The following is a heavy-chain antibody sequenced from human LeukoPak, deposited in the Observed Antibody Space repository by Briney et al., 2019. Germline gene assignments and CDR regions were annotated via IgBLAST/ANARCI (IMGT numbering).Heavy chain of an antibody. CDR3: ARGQTPILWWWYFDY. D-gene: IGHD2-21*01. Sequence: ASVKVSCKAPGYTLSELSIHWVRQPSGKGLEWMGAFDPEDGETIYAQKFQGRATITRDTSASTAYMELSSLRSEDTAVYYCARGQTPILWWWYFDYWGQGTLVTVSS. V-gene: IGHV1-24*01. CDR1: GYTLSELS. CDR2: FDPEDGET. J-gene: IGHJ4*02.